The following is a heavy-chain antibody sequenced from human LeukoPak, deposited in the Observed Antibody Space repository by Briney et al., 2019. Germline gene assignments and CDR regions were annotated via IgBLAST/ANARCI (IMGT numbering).Heavy chain of an antibody. J-gene: IGHJ3*02. V-gene: IGHV3-66*01. D-gene: IGHD2-15*01. CDR1: GFTVSSNY. Sequence: PGGSLRLSCAASGFTVSSNYMSWVRQAPGKGLEWVSVIYSGGSTYYADSVKGGFTISRDNSKNTLYLQMNSLRAEDTAVYYCARVLGYCSGGSCQRHAFDIWGQGTMVTVSS. CDR2: IYSGGST. CDR3: ARVLGYCSGGSCQRHAFDI.